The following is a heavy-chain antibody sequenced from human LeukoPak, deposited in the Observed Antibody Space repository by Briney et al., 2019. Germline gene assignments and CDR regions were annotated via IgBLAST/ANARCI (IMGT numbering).Heavy chain of an antibody. D-gene: IGHD3-10*01. CDR3: ARDTGSYYIY. CDR1: GGTFSSYA. Sequence: GASVKVSCKASGGTFSSYAISWVRQAPGQGLEWMGGIIPIFGTANYAQKLQGRVTMTTDTSTSTAYMELRSLRSDDTAVYYCARDTGSYYIYWGQGTLVTVSS. V-gene: IGHV1-69*05. CDR2: IIPIFGTA. J-gene: IGHJ4*02.